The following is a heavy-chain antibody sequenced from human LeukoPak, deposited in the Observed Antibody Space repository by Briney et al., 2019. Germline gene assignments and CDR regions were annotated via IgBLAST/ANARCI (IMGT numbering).Heavy chain of an antibody. V-gene: IGHV1-69*01. J-gene: IGHJ4*02. CDR3: ARHGTVPAAITWDYYFDY. Sequence: XVKVSCKASGGTFSSYAMSWVRQAPGQGLEWMGGIIPIFGTANYAQKFQARFTITADESTSTAYMELSSLRSEDTAAYYCARHGTVPAAITWDYYFDYWGQGTLVTVSS. D-gene: IGHD2-2*01. CDR2: IIPIFGTA. CDR1: GGTFSSYA.